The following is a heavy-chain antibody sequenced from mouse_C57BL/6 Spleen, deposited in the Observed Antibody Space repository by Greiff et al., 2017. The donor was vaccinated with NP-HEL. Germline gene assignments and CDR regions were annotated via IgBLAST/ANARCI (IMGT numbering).Heavy chain of an antibody. D-gene: IGHD3-2*02. V-gene: IGHV1-69*01. J-gene: IGHJ1*03. CDR1: GYTFTSYW. Sequence: QVQLQQPGAELVMPGASVKLSCKASGYTFTSYWMHWVKQRPGQGLEWIGEIDPSDSYTNYNQKFKGKSTLTVDKSSSTAYMQLSSLTSEDSAVYCCASRGLRLRYFDVWGTGTTVTVSS. CDR2: IDPSDSYT. CDR3: ASRGLRLRYFDV.